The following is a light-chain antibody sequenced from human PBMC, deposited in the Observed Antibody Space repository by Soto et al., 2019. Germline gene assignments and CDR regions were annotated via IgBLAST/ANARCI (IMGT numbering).Light chain of an antibody. CDR2: AAS. Sequence: IQMTQSPSSLSASVGDRVTITCRASQSISSYLNWYQPKPGKAPKLLIYAASSLQSGVPSRFSGSGSGTDFTLTISSLQPEDFATYYCQQSYSTLWTFGQGTKVDI. CDR1: QSISSY. CDR3: QQSYSTLWT. V-gene: IGKV1-39*01. J-gene: IGKJ1*01.